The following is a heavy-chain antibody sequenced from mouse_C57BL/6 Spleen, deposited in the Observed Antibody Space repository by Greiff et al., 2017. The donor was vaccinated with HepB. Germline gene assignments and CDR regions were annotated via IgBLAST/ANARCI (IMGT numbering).Heavy chain of an antibody. Sequence: QVQLQQPGAELVRPGSSVKLSCKASGYTFTSYWMHWVKQRPIQGLEWIGNIDPSDSETHYNQKFKDKATLTVDKSSSTAYMQLSSLTSADSAFYYCARAYYYPSSLYAMDYCAQGTSVTVSS. D-gene: IGHD1-1*01. CDR2: IDPSDSET. CDR3: ARAYYYPSSLYAMDY. J-gene: IGHJ4*01. CDR1: GYTFTSYW. V-gene: IGHV1-52*01.